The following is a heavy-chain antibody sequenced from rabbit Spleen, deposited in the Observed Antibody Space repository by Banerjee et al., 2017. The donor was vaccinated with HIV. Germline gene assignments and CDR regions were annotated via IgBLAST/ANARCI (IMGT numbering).Heavy chain of an antibody. J-gene: IGHJ4*01. V-gene: IGHV1S40*01. Sequence: QSLVESGGGLVQPGGSLKLSCKASGFDLNSYGVSWVRQAPGKGLEWISCIAGSSSGFTYSATWAKGRFTISKTSSTTVTLQLSSLTAADTATYFCVRDQAGDADYGPYYFDLWGPGTLVTVS. D-gene: IGHD2-1*01. CDR1: GFDLNSYG. CDR2: IAGSSSGFT. CDR3: VRDQAGDADYGPYYFDL.